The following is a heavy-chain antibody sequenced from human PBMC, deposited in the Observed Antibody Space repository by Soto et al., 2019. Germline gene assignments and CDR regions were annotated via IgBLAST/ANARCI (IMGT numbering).Heavy chain of an antibody. D-gene: IGHD5-12*01. J-gene: IGHJ4*02. Sequence: QVQLQESGPGLVKPSQTLSLTCTVSGGSISSGGYYWSWIRQHPGKGLEWIGYIYYSGSTYYNPSLKSRVTISVDTSKNQFSLKQSSVTAADTAVYYCARENSRATIFDYWGQGTLVTVSS. CDR1: GGSISSGGYY. CDR2: IYYSGST. CDR3: ARENSRATIFDY. V-gene: IGHV4-31*03.